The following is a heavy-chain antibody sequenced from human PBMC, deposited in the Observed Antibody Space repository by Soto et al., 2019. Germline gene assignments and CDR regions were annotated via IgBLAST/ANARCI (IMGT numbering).Heavy chain of an antibody. CDR1: GYSFISYW. J-gene: IGHJ4*02. CDR3: ARTLDGGNTVSF. V-gene: IGHV5-51*01. Sequence: PGESLKISCRASGYSFISYWVGWVRQMPGKGLEWMGIIYPGDSDTRYSPSFQGQVTISVDKSINTAYLQWSRLKASDTAIYYCARTLDGGNTVSFWGQGTLVTVSS. CDR2: IYPGDSDT. D-gene: IGHD2-15*01.